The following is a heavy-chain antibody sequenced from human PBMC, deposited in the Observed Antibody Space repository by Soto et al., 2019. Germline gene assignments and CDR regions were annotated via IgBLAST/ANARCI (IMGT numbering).Heavy chain of an antibody. CDR2: TYYRSKWYS. Sequence: QVQLQQSGPGLVKPSQTLSLNCAISGDSVSSNSVVWNWIRQSPSGGLEWLGRTYYRSKWYSEYAISVQSRITVNADTSKNQVSLQLDSVTPDDTAVYYCARLIANSWLDYWGQGTLVTVSS. CDR3: ARLIANSWLDY. D-gene: IGHD6-13*01. CDR1: GDSVSSNSVV. J-gene: IGHJ4*02. V-gene: IGHV6-1*01.